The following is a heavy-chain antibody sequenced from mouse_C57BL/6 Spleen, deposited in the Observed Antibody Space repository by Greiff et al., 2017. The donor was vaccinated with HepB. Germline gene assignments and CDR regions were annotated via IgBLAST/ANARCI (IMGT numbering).Heavy chain of an antibody. Sequence: VQLKQSGPGLVKPSQSLSLTCSVTGYSITSGYYWNWIRQFPGNKLEWMGYISYDGSNNYNPSLKNRISITRDTSKNQFFLKLNSVTTEDTATYYCAREGSKRGYAMDYWGQGTSVTVSS. J-gene: IGHJ4*01. CDR2: ISYDGSN. D-gene: IGHD1-1*01. CDR3: AREGSKRGYAMDY. CDR1: GYSITSGYY. V-gene: IGHV3-6*01.